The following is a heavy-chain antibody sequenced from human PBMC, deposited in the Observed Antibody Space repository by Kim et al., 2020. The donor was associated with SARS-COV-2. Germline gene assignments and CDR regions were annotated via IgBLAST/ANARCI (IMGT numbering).Heavy chain of an antibody. CDR2: IGTGGNNI. CDR3: ARDDKPHHWFDP. CDR1: GFIFSDYY. Sequence: GGSLRLSCAASGFIFSDYYMSWIRQAPGKGLEWIAYIGTGGNNIFYADSVKGRFTMSRDNVKNLLFLQMNSLRADDTAVYYCARDDKPHHWFDPWGQGTQVTVSS. V-gene: IGHV3-11*01. J-gene: IGHJ5*02.